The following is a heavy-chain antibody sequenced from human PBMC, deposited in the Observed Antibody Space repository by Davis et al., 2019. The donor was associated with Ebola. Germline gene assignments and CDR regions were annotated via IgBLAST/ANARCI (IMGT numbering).Heavy chain of an antibody. Sequence: GESLKISCAVSGSTFTTFYMHWVRQAPGKGLVWVSRVNSDGSTTTYADSVKGRFTISRDNAKNTLYLQMNSLRAEDTAVYYCAKVGGRQWLGGGPFDYWGQGTLVTVSS. CDR2: VNSDGSTT. CDR1: GSTFTTFY. D-gene: IGHD6-19*01. CDR3: AKVGGRQWLGGGPFDY. V-gene: IGHV3-74*01. J-gene: IGHJ4*02.